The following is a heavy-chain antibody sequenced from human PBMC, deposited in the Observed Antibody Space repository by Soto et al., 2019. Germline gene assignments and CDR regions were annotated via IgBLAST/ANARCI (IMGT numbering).Heavy chain of an antibody. D-gene: IGHD6-19*01. CDR1: GYTFTGYY. CDR2: INPNSGGT. J-gene: IGHJ5*02. V-gene: IGHV1-2*04. CDR3: ARDMGSGWYLGWFDP. Sequence: ASVKVSCKASGYTFTGYYMHWVRQAPGQGLEWMGWINPNSGGTNYAQKFRGWVTMTRDTSISTAYMELSRLRSDDTAVYYCARDMGSGWYLGWFDPWGQGTLVTVSS.